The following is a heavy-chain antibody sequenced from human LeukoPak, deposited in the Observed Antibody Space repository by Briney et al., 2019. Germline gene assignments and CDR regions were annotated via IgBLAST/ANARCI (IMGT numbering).Heavy chain of an antibody. CDR3: ARDRAALQDWVEFDP. CDR2: IRDSGEA. D-gene: IGHD3/OR15-3a*01. Sequence: GGSLRLSCAVSGFRVSDYYMSCVRQAPGKGLEWVGLIRDSGEAFYADFVRGRFAISRDESENTLYLQMNSLRVEDTAVYFCARDRAALQDWVEFDPWGQGTPVIVSS. V-gene: IGHV3-66*03. J-gene: IGHJ5*02. CDR1: GFRVSDYY.